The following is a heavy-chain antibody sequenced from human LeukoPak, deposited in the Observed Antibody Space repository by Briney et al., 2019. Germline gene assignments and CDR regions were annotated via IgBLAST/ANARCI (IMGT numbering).Heavy chain of an antibody. CDR1: GDSISYFY. Sequence: TLSXXCSVSGDSISYFYWSWIRQAAGKGLEWIGRISSSGSTDYNASLKSRVTMSVDTSKNQLSLKVISVTAADTAVYYCAKDQGAGSSAHLDYWGQGTLVTVSS. V-gene: IGHV4-4*07. D-gene: IGHD6-19*01. CDR2: ISSSGST. CDR3: AKDQGAGSSAHLDY. J-gene: IGHJ4*02.